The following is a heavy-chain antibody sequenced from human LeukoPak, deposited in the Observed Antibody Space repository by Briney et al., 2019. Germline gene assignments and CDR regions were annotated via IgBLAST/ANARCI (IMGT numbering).Heavy chain of an antibody. CDR3: AKDLLAAAGHDY. V-gene: IGHV3-74*01. Sequence: GGSLRLSCAASGFTFSSYWMHWVRQAPGKGLVWVSRINSDGSSTSYADSVKGRFTISRDNSKNTLYLQMNSLRAEDTAVYYCAKDLLAAAGHDYWGQGTLVTVSS. J-gene: IGHJ4*02. CDR1: GFTFSSYW. D-gene: IGHD6-13*01. CDR2: INSDGSST.